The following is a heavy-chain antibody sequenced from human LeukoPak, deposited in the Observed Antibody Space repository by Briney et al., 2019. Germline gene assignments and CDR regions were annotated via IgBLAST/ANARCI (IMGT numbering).Heavy chain of an antibody. V-gene: IGHV3-30*04. J-gene: IGHJ3*02. Sequence: GGSLRLSCAASGFTFSSYAMHWVRQAPGKGLEWVAVISYDGSNKYYADSVKGRFTISRDNSKNTLYLQMNNLRAEDTAVYYCARLGGSALIWGQGTMVTVSS. CDR2: ISYDGSNK. D-gene: IGHD2-15*01. CDR1: GFTFSSYA. CDR3: ARLGGSALI.